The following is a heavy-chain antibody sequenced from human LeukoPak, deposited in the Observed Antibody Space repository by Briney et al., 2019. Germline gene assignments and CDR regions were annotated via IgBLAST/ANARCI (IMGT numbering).Heavy chain of an antibody. CDR3: ARDPDYYDSSGYYLDY. V-gene: IGHV1-69*13. CDR1: GGTFSSYA. D-gene: IGHD3-22*01. Sequence: ASVKVSCKAPGGTFSSYAISWVRQAPGQGLEWMGGIIPIFGTANYAQKFQGRVTITADESTSTAYMELSSLRSEDTAVYYCARDPDYYDSSGYYLDYWGQGTLVTVSS. J-gene: IGHJ4*02. CDR2: IIPIFGTA.